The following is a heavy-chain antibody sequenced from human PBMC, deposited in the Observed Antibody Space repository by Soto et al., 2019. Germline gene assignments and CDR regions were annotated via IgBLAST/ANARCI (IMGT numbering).Heavy chain of an antibody. J-gene: IGHJ5*02. D-gene: IGHD1-26*01. CDR2: IYYSGST. V-gene: IGHV4-31*03. Sequence: PSETLSLTCTVSGGSISSGGYYWSWIRQHPGKGLEWIGYIYYSGSTYYNPSLKSRVTISVDTSKNQFSLKLSSVTAADTAVYYCARGSSQGDWFDPWGQGTLVTVSS. CDR3: ARGSSQGDWFDP. CDR1: GGSISSGGYY.